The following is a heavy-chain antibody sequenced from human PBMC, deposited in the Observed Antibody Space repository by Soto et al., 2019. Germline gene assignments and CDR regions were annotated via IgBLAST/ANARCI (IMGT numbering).Heavy chain of an antibody. Sequence: QVQLQESGPGLVKPSQTLSLTCTVSGGSISSGGYYWSWIRQHPGKGLEWIGYIYYSGSTYYNPSLKRRVTISVDTSKNQFSLKLSSVTAADTAVYYCARERRGYYYGSGRRGYYGMDVWGQGTTVTVSS. J-gene: IGHJ6*02. CDR2: IYYSGST. D-gene: IGHD3-10*01. CDR3: ARERRGYYYGSGRRGYYGMDV. CDR1: GGSISSGGYY. V-gene: IGHV4-31*03.